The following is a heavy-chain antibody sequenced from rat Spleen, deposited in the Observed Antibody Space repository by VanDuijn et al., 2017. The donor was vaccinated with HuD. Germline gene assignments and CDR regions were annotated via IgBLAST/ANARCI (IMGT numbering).Heavy chain of an antibody. CDR3: ARQVVYYFDY. V-gene: IGHV5S13*01. D-gene: IGHD1-1*01. CDR1: GFSLTSYG. CDR2: ISPDGTNT. J-gene: IGHJ2*01. Sequence: VQLKESGPGLVQPSQTLSLTCTVSGFSLTSYGVSWVRQPPGKGLEWISSISPDGTNTYYPDSVRGRFTISRDNAKSTLYQQMDSVRSEDTATYYCARQVVYYFDYWGQGVMVTGSS.